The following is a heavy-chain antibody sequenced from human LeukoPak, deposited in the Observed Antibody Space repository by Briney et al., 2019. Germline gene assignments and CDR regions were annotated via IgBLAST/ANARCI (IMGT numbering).Heavy chain of an antibody. CDR1: GFTFSSYA. V-gene: IGHV3-23*01. J-gene: IGHJ4*02. D-gene: IGHD1-26*01. CDR3: AKAPVGATGHFDY. CDR2: ISGSGGST. Sequence: PGGSLRLSCAASGFTFSSYAMSWVRQAPGKGLEWVSAISGSGGSTYYADSMKGRFTISRDNSKNTLYLQMNSLRAEDTAVYYCAKAPVGATGHFDYWGQGTLVTVSS.